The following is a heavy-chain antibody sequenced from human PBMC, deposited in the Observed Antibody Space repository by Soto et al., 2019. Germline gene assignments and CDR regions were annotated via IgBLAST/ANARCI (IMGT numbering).Heavy chain of an antibody. V-gene: IGHV1-69*01. CDR3: ARDDLEDTDLSAYYFDS. CDR2: IIPIFGTA. D-gene: IGHD2-15*01. Sequence: QVQLEQSGGEVKKPGSSVKVSCKASRVTFSKFIVTWVRQAPGLGLEWVGGIIPIFGTANYAQKFQGRVTITADESTSTSYMEVSSLRPDDTAFYFCARDDLEDTDLSAYYFDSWGQGSLVVVSS. CDR1: RVTFSKFI. J-gene: IGHJ4*02.